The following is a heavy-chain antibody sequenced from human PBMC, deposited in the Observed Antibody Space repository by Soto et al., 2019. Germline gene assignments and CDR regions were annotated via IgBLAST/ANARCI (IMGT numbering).Heavy chain of an antibody. Sequence: EASVKVSCKVSGYTLTELSMHWVRQAPGKGLEWMGGFDPEDGETIYAQKFQGRVTMTEDTSTDTAYMELSSLRSEDTAVYYCASMVRGVINIDYWGQGTLVTVSS. CDR1: GYTLTELS. CDR2: FDPEDGET. V-gene: IGHV1-24*01. D-gene: IGHD3-10*01. J-gene: IGHJ4*02. CDR3: ASMVRGVINIDY.